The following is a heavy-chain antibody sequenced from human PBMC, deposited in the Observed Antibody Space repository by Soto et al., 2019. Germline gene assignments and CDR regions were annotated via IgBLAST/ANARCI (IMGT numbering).Heavy chain of an antibody. V-gene: IGHV1-69*13. CDR2: IIPIFGTA. D-gene: IGHD5-12*01. CDR1: GGTFSSYA. Sequence: ASVKVSCKASGGTFSSYAISWVRQAPGQGLEWMGGIIPIFGTANYAQKFQGRVTITADESTSTASMELSSLRSEDTAVYYCVRERLRSRYYFDYWGQGTLVTGSS. J-gene: IGHJ4*02. CDR3: VRERLRSRYYFDY.